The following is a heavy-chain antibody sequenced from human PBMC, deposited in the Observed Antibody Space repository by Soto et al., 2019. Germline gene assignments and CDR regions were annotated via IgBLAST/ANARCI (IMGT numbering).Heavy chain of an antibody. CDR2: IKQDGSEK. Sequence: VGSLRLSCAASGFTFSSYWMSWVRQAPGKGLEWVANIKQDGSEKYYVDSVKGRFTISRDNAKNSLYLQMNSLRAEDTAVYYCARVRCSSTSCYTGGWFDPWGQGTLVTVSS. CDR3: ARVRCSSTSCYTGGWFDP. D-gene: IGHD2-2*02. CDR1: GFTFSSYW. J-gene: IGHJ5*02. V-gene: IGHV3-7*01.